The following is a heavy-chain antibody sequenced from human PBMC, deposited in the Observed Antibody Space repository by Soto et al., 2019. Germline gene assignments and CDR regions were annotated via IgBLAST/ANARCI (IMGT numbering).Heavy chain of an antibody. D-gene: IGHD3-10*01. CDR3: TKPKYRGVVVNV. CDR1: GYIFVNYG. J-gene: IGHJ6*02. Sequence: GASVKVSCKASGYIFVNYGIAWVRQAPGQGLEWMGWSSPYSGNTHYASTVQGRVTMTTDTSTSTAYMDLGSLTSDDTAVYYCTKPKYRGVVVNVWGQGTTITVSS. V-gene: IGHV1-18*01. CDR2: SSPYSGNT.